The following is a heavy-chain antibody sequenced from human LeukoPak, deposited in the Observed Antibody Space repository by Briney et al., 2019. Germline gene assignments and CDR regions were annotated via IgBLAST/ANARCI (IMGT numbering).Heavy chain of an antibody. V-gene: IGHV5-51*01. J-gene: IGHJ4*02. Sequence: GESLQISCKGSGYTFTTSWIGWVRQMPGKGLEWIAIVYPGDSDTRYSPSFQGQVTISADKSISTAYLQWSSLKASDTAMYYCARRGGSLNYFDSWGQGTLVTVSS. CDR1: GYTFTTSW. D-gene: IGHD1-26*01. CDR2: VYPGDSDT. CDR3: ARRGGSLNYFDS.